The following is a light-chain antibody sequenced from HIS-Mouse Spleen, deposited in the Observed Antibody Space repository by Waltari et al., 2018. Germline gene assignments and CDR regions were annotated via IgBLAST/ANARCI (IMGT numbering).Light chain of an antibody. J-gene: IGLJ3*02. CDR1: ALPKQY. Sequence: SYELTQPPSVSVSPGQTARITCSGDALPKQYAYWYQQKPGQAPVLWIYKDSERPSGIPGRFSGSSSGTTVTLTISGVQAEDEADYYCQSADSSGTYWVFGGGTKLTVL. V-gene: IGLV3-25*03. CDR3: QSADSSGTYWV. CDR2: KDS.